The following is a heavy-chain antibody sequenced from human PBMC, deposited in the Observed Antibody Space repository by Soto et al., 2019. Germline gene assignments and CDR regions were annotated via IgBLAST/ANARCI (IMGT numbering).Heavy chain of an antibody. V-gene: IGHV4-30-4*01. CDR1: GGSISSGDYY. CDR2: IYYSGST. Sequence: QVQLQESGPGLVKPSQTLSLTCTVSGGSISSGDYYWSWIRQPPGKGLEWIGYIYYSGSTYYNPSLQSIVTLSVDTSKTHCSRKLSSVPAAATAVYSCARDAISISGMDFWGQGTTVTVSS. D-gene: IGHD3-9*01. J-gene: IGHJ6*02. CDR3: ARDAISISGMDF.